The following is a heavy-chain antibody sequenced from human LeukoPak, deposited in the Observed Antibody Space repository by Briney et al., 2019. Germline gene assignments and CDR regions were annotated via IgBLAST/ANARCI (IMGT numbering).Heavy chain of an antibody. CDR1: GYSFTSYW. D-gene: IGHD4-23*01. V-gene: IGHV5-10-1*01. Sequence: GESLKISCKGSGYSFTSYWISWVRQMPGKGLEWMGRFDPSDSYTNYSPCFQGQVTISADKSISTAYVQWSSLKASDSAMYYCASVGFWVVTHDYGMDVWGQGTTVTVSS. CDR3: ASVGFWVVTHDYGMDV. J-gene: IGHJ6*02. CDR2: FDPSDSYT.